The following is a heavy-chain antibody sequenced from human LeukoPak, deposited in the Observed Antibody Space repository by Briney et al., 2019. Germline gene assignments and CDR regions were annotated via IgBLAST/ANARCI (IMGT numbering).Heavy chain of an antibody. V-gene: IGHV5-51*01. Sequence: GESPNISCKGSGYSFTSYWIAWVRQMPGKGLELMGIIYPGDSDTRYSPSFQGQVTISADKSISTAYLQWSSLKASDTAMYYCARHGVTGSSSSPNGYWGQRALVTVSS. D-gene: IGHD6-6*01. CDR1: GYSFTSYW. J-gene: IGHJ4*02. CDR2: IYPGDSDT. CDR3: ARHGVTGSSSSPNGY.